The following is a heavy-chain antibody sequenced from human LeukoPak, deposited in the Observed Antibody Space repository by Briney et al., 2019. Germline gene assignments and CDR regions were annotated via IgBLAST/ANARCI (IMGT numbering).Heavy chain of an antibody. CDR1: GGSISSSSYY. CDR2: IYYSGST. V-gene: IGHV4-39*07. Sequence: SETLSLTCTVSGGSISSSSYYWGWIRQPPGKGLEWIGSIYYSGSTYYNPSLKSRVTISVDTSKNQFSLKLSSVTAADTAVYYCARGSLYYYGSGSPSFDYWGQGTLVTVSS. D-gene: IGHD3-10*01. CDR3: ARGSLYYYGSGSPSFDY. J-gene: IGHJ4*02.